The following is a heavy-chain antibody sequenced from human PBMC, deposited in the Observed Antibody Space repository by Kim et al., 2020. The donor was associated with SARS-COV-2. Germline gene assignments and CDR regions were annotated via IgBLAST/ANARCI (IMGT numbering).Heavy chain of an antibody. CDR3: ARDLSGSSCFDY. Sequence: LSLTCAASGFTFGNYWMNWVRRVPGKGLECVANIKQDGSQKYYVDSLKGRFTISRDNAKNSLYLQMNSLRAEDTAVYYCARDLSGSSCFDYWGQGTLVTVSS. D-gene: IGHD2-15*01. V-gene: IGHV3-7*01. CDR2: IKQDGSQK. J-gene: IGHJ4*02. CDR1: GFTFGNYW.